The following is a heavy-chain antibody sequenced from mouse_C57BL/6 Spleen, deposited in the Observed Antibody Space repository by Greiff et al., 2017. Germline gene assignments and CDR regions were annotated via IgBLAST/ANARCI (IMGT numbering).Heavy chain of an antibody. V-gene: IGHV1-61*01. CDR2: IYPSDSET. Sequence: QVQLQQPGAELVRPGSSVKLSCKASGYTFHSYWLDWVKQRPGQGLEWIGNIYPSDSETHYNQKFKDKATLTVDKSSSTAYMQLSSLTSEDSAVYYCARGRFAYWGQGTLVTVSA. CDR1: GYTFHSYW. J-gene: IGHJ3*01. CDR3: ARGRFAY.